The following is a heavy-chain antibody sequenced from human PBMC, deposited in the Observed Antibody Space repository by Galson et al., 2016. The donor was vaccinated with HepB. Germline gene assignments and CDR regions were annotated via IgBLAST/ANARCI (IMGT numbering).Heavy chain of an antibody. J-gene: IGHJ5*02. V-gene: IGHV6-1*01. Sequence: CAISGDSVTNNGAAWTWIRQSPSRGLEWLGRTYYRSKWYNTYAVSVKSRITINPDTSKNQFSLQLNSVTPEDTAVYYCARAETNWDDGGDHCFDPWCQGALVIVSS. D-gene: IGHD7-27*01. CDR1: GDSVTNNGAA. CDR2: TYYRSKWYN. CDR3: ARAETNWDDGGDHCFDP.